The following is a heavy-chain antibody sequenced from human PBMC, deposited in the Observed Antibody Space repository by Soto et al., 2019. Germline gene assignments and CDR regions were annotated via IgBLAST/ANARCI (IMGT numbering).Heavy chain of an antibody. CDR2: ISGSGGRT. J-gene: IGHJ4*02. Sequence: GGSLRLSCAASGFTFSSYAMSWVRQAPGKGLEWVSAISGSGGRTYYADSAKGRFTISKDISRNSLSLQLNSLGVEDTAVYFCVKDDGGYPSTAPHWGQGTLVTVSS. CDR1: GFTFSSYA. D-gene: IGHD3-22*01. CDR3: VKDDGGYPSTAPH. V-gene: IGHV3-23*01.